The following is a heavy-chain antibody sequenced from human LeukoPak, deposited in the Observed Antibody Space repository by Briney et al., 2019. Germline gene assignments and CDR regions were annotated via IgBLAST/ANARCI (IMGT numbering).Heavy chain of an antibody. CDR1: GGSISSYY. D-gene: IGHD6-19*01. V-gene: IGHV4-59*12. CDR2: IYYSGST. CDR3: ARGRYSSGWRYFDY. Sequence: PSETLSLTCTVSGGSISSYYWSWIRQPPGKGLEWIGYIYYSGSTNYNPSLKSRVTISVDTSKNQFSLKLSSVTAADTAVYYCARGRYSSGWRYFDYWGQGTLVTVSS. J-gene: IGHJ4*02.